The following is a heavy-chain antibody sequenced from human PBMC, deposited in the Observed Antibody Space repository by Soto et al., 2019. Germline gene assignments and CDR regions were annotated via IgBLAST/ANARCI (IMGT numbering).Heavy chain of an antibody. Sequence: GGSLRLSCAASGFTFSSYAISWVRQAPGKGLEWVSAISGSGGSTYYADSVKGRFTISRDNSKNTLYLQMNSLRAEDTAVYYCAKLRFLEWLLFADYWGQGTLVTVSS. CDR3: AKLRFLEWLLFADY. V-gene: IGHV3-23*01. D-gene: IGHD3-3*01. CDR2: ISGSGGST. CDR1: GFTFSSYA. J-gene: IGHJ4*02.